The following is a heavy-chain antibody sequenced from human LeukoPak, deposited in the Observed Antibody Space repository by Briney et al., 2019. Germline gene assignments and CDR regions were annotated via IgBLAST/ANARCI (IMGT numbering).Heavy chain of an antibody. J-gene: IGHJ3*02. CDR3: AKPTIIVSRGGAFDI. CDR2: IRYDGSNK. CDR1: GFTFSNYG. D-gene: IGHD2-15*01. Sequence: GGSLRLSCAASGFTFSNYGMHWVRQAPGKGLEWVAFIRYDGSNKYYADSVKGRFTISRDNSKNTLYLQMNSLRAEDTAVYYCAKPTIIVSRGGAFDIWGQGTMVTVSS. V-gene: IGHV3-30*02.